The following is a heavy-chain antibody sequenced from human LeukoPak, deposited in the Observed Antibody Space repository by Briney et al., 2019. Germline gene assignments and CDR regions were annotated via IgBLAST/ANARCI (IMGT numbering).Heavy chain of an antibody. CDR2: ISGSGGST. V-gene: IGHV3-23*01. Sequence: GGSLRLSCAASGFTFSSNAMSWVRQAPGKGLEWVSAISGSGGSTYYADSVKGRFTISRDNSKNTLYLQMNSLRAEDTAVYYCAAQDIVVVPAAINRLSDYWGQGTLVTVSS. J-gene: IGHJ4*02. CDR1: GFTFSSNA. CDR3: AAQDIVVVPAAINRLSDY. D-gene: IGHD2-2*01.